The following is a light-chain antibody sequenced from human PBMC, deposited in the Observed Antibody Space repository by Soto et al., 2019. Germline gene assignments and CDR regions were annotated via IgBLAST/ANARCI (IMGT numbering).Light chain of an antibody. Sequence: QSALTQPPSASGSPGQSVTISCTGTSSDVGGYNYVSWYQQYPGKVPKLMVYEVNKRPSGVPDRFSGSKSGNTASLTVSGLQAEDEAAYYCTSYAGGNNVFGTGTKGTVL. CDR2: EVN. CDR3: TSYAGGNNV. CDR1: SSDVGGYNY. J-gene: IGLJ1*01. V-gene: IGLV2-8*01.